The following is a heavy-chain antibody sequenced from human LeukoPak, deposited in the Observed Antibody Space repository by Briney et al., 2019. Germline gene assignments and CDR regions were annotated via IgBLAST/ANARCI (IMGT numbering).Heavy chain of an antibody. D-gene: IGHD5-12*01. Sequence: GGSLRLSCAASGFTFSSYWMSWVRQAPGKGLEWVANIKQDGSEKYYVDSVKGRFTISRDNAKNSMYLQMNSLRADDTAVYYCARDHTGYEYGSFTYHYQYMDVWGKGTTVTVSS. V-gene: IGHV3-7*01. J-gene: IGHJ6*03. CDR1: GFTFSSYW. CDR2: IKQDGSEK. CDR3: ARDHTGYEYGSFTYHYQYMDV.